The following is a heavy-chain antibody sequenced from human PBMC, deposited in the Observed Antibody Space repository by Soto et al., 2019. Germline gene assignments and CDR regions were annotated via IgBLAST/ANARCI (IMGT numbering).Heavy chain of an antibody. CDR2: ISYDGSNK. CDR3: ARDGPDTAMAPYYYYGMDV. D-gene: IGHD5-18*01. CDR1: GFTFSSYA. Sequence: SLRLSCAASGFTFSSYAMHWVRQAPGKGLEWVAVISYDGSNKYYADSVKGRFTNSRDNSKNTLYLQMNSLRAEDTAVYYCARDGPDTAMAPYYYYGMDVWGQGTTVTVSS. J-gene: IGHJ6*02. V-gene: IGHV3-30-3*01.